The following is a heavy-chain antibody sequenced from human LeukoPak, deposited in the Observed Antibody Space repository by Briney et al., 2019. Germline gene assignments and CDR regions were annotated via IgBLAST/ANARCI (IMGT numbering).Heavy chain of an antibody. J-gene: IGHJ4*02. CDR2: IRFDGTNK. D-gene: IGHD6-13*01. V-gene: IGHV3-30*02. Sequence: PGGSLRLSCAASGFTFSSYGMHWVRQAPAKGLEWMAFIRFDGTNKYHADSVTGRFTVSRDNSKNTLFLQMNSLIFEDTAIYYCARDKYVSTISSSWSFAFWGQGTLVTVSS. CDR1: GFTFSSYG. CDR3: ARDKYVSTISSSWSFAF.